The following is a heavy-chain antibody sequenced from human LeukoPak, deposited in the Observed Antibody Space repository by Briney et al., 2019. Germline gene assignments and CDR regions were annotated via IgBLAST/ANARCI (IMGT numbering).Heavy chain of an antibody. Sequence: MSSETLSLTCAVYGGSFSGYYWSWIRQPPGKGLEWIGEINHSGSTNYNPSLKSRVTISVDTSKNQFSLKLSSVTAADTAVYYCARLNAYYYASPDYYYYYYMDVWGKGTTVTISS. CDR3: ARLNAYYYASPDYYYYYYMDV. V-gene: IGHV4-34*01. J-gene: IGHJ6*03. D-gene: IGHD3-10*01. CDR2: INHSGST. CDR1: GGSFSGYY.